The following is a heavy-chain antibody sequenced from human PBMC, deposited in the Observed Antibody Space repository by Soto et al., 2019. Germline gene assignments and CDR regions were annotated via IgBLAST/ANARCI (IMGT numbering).Heavy chain of an antibody. Sequence: ASVKVSCKVSGYTLTELSMHWVRQAPGKGLEWMGGFDPEDGETIYAQKFQGRVTMTEDTSTDTAYMELSSLRSEDTAVYYCATVRSSTSWNCVDYWDQGTLVTVSS. V-gene: IGHV1-24*01. D-gene: IGHD2-2*01. CDR3: ATVRSSTSWNCVDY. CDR1: GYTLTELS. J-gene: IGHJ4*02. CDR2: FDPEDGET.